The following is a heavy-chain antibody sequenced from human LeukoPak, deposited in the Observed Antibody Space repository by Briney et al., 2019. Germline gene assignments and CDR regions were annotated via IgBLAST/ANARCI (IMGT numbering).Heavy chain of an antibody. J-gene: IGHJ4*02. D-gene: IGHD3-10*02. V-gene: IGHV3-74*01. CDR3: TRDMSPAHY. Sequence: GGSLRLSCAASGFTFSSYWMHWVRQAPGKGLVWVSRINGDGSSTTYADSEKGRFTIPRDNAKNTLYLQMNSLRAEDTAVYYCTRDMSPAHYWGQGTRVTVSS. CDR2: INGDGSST. CDR1: GFTFSSYW.